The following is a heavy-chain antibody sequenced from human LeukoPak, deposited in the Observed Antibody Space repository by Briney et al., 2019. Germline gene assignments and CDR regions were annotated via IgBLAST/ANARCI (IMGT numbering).Heavy chain of an antibody. V-gene: IGHV3-53*01. CDR1: GIAVTGNY. CDR2: ISINTDT. D-gene: IGHD1-1*01. J-gene: IGHJ4*02. CDR3: AIAQSWDELFDS. Sequence: PGGSLTLSCAASGIAVTGNYMSWVRQPPGKGLEWVSFISINTDTFYADSVRGRFTISRDSSKNTLFLPLNSLRDEDSAVYYCAIAQSWDELFDSWGEGTLVTVSS.